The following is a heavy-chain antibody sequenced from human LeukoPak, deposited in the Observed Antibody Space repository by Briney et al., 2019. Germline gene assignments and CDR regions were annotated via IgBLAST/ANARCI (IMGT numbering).Heavy chain of an antibody. CDR1: GFTFSSYG. D-gene: IGHD5-12*01. Sequence: GRSLRRSCAASGFTFSSYGMHWVRQAPGKGLEWVAVIWYDGSNKYYTDSVKGRFTISRDNSKNTLYLQMNSLRAEDTAVYYCARRGYSGYDFDYWGQGTLVTVSS. V-gene: IGHV3-33*01. J-gene: IGHJ4*02. CDR2: IWYDGSNK. CDR3: ARRGYSGYDFDY.